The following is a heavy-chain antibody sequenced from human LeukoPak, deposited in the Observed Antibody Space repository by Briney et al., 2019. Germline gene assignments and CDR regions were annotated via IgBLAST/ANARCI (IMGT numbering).Heavy chain of an antibody. CDR3: ARHEGPMSNLYYMDV. D-gene: IGHD5/OR15-5a*01. V-gene: IGHV4-38-2*01. J-gene: IGHJ6*03. CDR2: IYHSGST. Sequence: PSETLSLTCAVSGYSISSGYYWGWIRQPPGKGMEWIESIYHSGSTYYNPSLKSRVTISVDTSKNQFSLRLSSVTAADTAVYYCARHEGPMSNLYYMDVWGKGTTVTVSS. CDR1: GYSISSGYY.